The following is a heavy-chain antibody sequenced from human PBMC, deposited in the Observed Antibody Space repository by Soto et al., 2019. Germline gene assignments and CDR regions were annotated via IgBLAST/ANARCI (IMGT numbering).Heavy chain of an antibody. Sequence: PSETLSLTCAVLDGSFSGYYWSWIRQPPGKGLEWIGEINHSGSTNYNPSLKSRVTISVDTSKNQFSLKLSSVTAADTAVYYCARHPGGGSGSYYGTVDYWGQGTLVTVSS. CDR3: ARHPGGGSGSYYGTVDY. J-gene: IGHJ4*02. V-gene: IGHV4-34*01. CDR2: INHSGST. CDR1: DGSFSGYY. D-gene: IGHD3-10*01.